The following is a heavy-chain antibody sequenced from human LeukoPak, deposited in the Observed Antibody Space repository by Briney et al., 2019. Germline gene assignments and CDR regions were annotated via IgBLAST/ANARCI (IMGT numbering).Heavy chain of an antibody. J-gene: IGHJ4*02. V-gene: IGHV3-33*06. CDR1: SFNFSHYG. D-gene: IGHD4-11*01. Sequence: PGGSLRLSCETSSFNFSHYGMHWVRQAPGAGLEWVAVIWSDASNTYYADSVKGRFTISRDNSRNTLYLQMSSLRAEDTAVYYCAKDAERGFDYSNSLNYWGQGTLVTVSS. CDR3: AKDAERGFDYSNSLNY. CDR2: IWSDASNT.